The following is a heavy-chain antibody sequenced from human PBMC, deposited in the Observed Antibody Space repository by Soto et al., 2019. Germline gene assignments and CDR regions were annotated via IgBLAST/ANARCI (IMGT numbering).Heavy chain of an antibody. CDR3: ARESILDNYYDSSGYPTFDP. J-gene: IGHJ5*02. D-gene: IGHD3-22*01. CDR2: IYHSGST. CDR1: GGSISSGGYS. Sequence: PSETLSLTCAVSGGSISSGGYSWSWIRQPPGKGLEWIGYIYHSGSTYYNPSLKSRVTISVDRSKNSLYLQMNSLRDEDTAVYYCARESILDNYYDSSGYPTFDPWGQGTLVTVSS. V-gene: IGHV4-30-2*01.